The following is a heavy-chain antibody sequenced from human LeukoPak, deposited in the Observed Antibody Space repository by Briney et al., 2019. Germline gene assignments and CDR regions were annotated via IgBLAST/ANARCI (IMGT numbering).Heavy chain of an antibody. CDR3: ATIAGSSSF. D-gene: IGHD6-6*01. J-gene: IGHJ4*02. CDR1: GGSINSYY. CDR2: IYYSGST. Sequence: PSETLSLTCTVSGGSINSYYWNWIRQPPGKGLEWIGYIYYSGSTNYNPSLKSRLTISVDTSNNQFSLKLSSVTAADTAVYYCATIAGSSSFWGQGTLVTVSS. V-gene: IGHV4-59*08.